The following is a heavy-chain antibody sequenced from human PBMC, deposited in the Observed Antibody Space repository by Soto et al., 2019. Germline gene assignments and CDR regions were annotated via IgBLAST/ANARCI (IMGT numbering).Heavy chain of an antibody. CDR2: ISAYNGNT. CDR1: GYTFTSYG. D-gene: IGHD3-3*01. V-gene: IGHV1-18*01. Sequence: ASVKVSCKASGYTFTSYGISWVRQAPGQGLEWMGWISAYNGNTNYAQKLQGRVTMTTDTSTSTAYMELRSLRSENTAVYYCARGLPAITIFGVALNWFDPWGQGTLVTVSS. J-gene: IGHJ5*02. CDR3: ARGLPAITIFGVALNWFDP.